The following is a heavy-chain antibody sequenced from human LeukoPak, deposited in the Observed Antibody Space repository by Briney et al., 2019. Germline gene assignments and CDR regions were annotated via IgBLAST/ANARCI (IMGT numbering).Heavy chain of an antibody. Sequence: SETLSLTCAVYGGSFSGYYWSWIRQPPGKGLEWIGEINHSGSTNYNPSLKSRVTISVDTSKNQFSLKLSSVTAADTAVYYCARRVRGYHYYFDYWGQGTLVTVSS. V-gene: IGHV4-34*01. CDR2: INHSGST. CDR1: GGSFSGYY. CDR3: ARRVRGYHYYFDY. D-gene: IGHD3-22*01. J-gene: IGHJ4*02.